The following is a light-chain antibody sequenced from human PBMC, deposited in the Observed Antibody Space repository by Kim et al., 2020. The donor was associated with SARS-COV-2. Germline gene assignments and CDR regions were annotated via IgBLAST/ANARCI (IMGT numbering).Light chain of an antibody. CDR1: SSDVGSYTL. J-gene: IGLJ1*01. CDR2: EVS. Sequence: HSITSTCTGTSSDVGSYTLVSWYQQHPGKAPKLMIYEVSKRPSGVSNRFSGSKSGNTASLTISGLQAEDEADYYCCSYAGSSTFYVFGTGTKVTVL. CDR3: CSYAGSSTFYV. V-gene: IGLV2-23*02.